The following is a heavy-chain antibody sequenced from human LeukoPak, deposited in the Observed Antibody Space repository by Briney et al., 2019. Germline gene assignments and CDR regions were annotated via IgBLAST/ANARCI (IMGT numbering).Heavy chain of an antibody. CDR1: GFTFSDYY. J-gene: IGHJ5*02. D-gene: IGHD2-2*01. V-gene: IGHV3-11*04. Sequence: GGSLRLSCAASGFTFSDYYMNWIRQAPGRGLEWVSYISSSGSSIYYADSVKGRFTSSRDNAKNSLYLQMNSLRAEDTAVYYCARGAGCSSTSCSQDWFDPWGQGTLVTVSS. CDR3: ARGAGCSSTSCSQDWFDP. CDR2: ISSSGSSI.